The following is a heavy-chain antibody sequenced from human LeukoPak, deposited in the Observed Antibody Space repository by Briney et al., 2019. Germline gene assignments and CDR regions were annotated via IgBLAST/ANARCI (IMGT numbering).Heavy chain of an antibody. J-gene: IGHJ4*02. CDR3: AKDEGIAGRPRGLDY. Sequence: PGKSLRLSCAASGFSFSSYAMHWVRQTPGKGLEWVAVISYDGSKKYYTDSVRGRFTISRDNSKKKLYLQMNSLRAEDTAVYYCAKDEGIAGRPRGLDYWGQGTLVTVSS. D-gene: IGHD6-13*01. V-gene: IGHV3-30*04. CDR2: ISYDGSKK. CDR1: GFSFSSYA.